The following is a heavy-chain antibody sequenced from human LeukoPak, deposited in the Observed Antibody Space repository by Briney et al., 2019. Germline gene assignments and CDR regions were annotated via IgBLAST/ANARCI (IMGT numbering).Heavy chain of an antibody. Sequence: GRSLRLSCAASGFPFSSYVMHWLRQTPGKGLEWGAVIWFDGGKIYYADSVKGRFTISRDNSKNTLYLQMNSLRAEDTAVYHCARDFTNIRGGGYFDNWGQGTLVTVSS. J-gene: IGHJ4*02. CDR1: GFPFSSYV. D-gene: IGHD2/OR15-2a*01. CDR2: IWFDGGKI. CDR3: ARDFTNIRGGGYFDN. V-gene: IGHV3-33*01.